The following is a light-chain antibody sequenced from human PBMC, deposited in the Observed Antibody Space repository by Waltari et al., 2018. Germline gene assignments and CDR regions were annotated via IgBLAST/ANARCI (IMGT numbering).Light chain of an antibody. CDR2: DVA. Sequence: QSALTQPRSVSGSLGQSVPISCTRTGSDIGGYNYVSWYQQHPDKVPKLIILDVAKRPSGVPDRFSGSKSGNTASLTISGLQAEDEADYYCCSYAGSYTFVFGVGTKVSVV. J-gene: IGLJ1*01. CDR1: GSDIGGYNY. CDR3: CSYAGSYTFV. V-gene: IGLV2-11*01.